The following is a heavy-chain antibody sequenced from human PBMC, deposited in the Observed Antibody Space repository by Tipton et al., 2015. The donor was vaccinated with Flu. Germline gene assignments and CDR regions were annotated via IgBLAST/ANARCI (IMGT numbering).Heavy chain of an antibody. D-gene: IGHD2-15*01. J-gene: IGHJ5*02. CDR1: GYSISSGYY. Sequence: TLSLTCAVSGYSISSGYYWGWIRQPPGKGLEWIGRIYHSGSTYYNPSLKSRVTISVDTSKNQFSLKLCTVTAADTAVYYCARRYCSGGSCVTGWFDPWGQRTLVTVSS. CDR3: ARRYCSGGSCVTGWFDP. V-gene: IGHV4-38-2*01. CDR2: IYHSGST.